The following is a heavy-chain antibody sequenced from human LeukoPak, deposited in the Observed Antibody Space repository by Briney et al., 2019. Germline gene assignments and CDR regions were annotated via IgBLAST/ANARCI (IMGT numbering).Heavy chain of an antibody. Sequence: GASVKVSCKVSGYTLSELSMQWVRQAPGKGLEWMGGFDPGDGETIYAQKFQDRVTMTEDTSTDTAYMELSSLRSEDTAVYYCATRHPHYGDYVEDYWGQGTVVTVSS. D-gene: IGHD4-17*01. V-gene: IGHV1-24*01. CDR2: FDPGDGET. J-gene: IGHJ4*02. CDR3: ATRHPHYGDYVEDY. CDR1: GYTLSELS.